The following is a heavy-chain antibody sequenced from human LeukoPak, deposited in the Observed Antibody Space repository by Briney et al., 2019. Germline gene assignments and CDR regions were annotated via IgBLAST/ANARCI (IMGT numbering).Heavy chain of an antibody. J-gene: IGHJ4*02. CDR2: ISANGGRT. Sequence: GGSLRLSCSASGFIISDYAMHWVRQAPGKGLEYVSAISANGGRTYYADSVKGRFTISRDTSKNTLYLQTSSLRAEDTAMYHCVKDLYKGDSASWYFFHYWGQGTLVTVSS. V-gene: IGHV3-64D*06. D-gene: IGHD6-13*01. CDR1: GFIISDYA. CDR3: VKDLYKGDSASWYFFHY.